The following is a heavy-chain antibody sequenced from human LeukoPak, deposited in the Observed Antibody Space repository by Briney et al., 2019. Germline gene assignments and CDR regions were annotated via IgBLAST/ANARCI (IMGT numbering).Heavy chain of an antibody. D-gene: IGHD4-17*01. Sequence: KCGESLKISCKGSGYSFTSYWSGWVRQMPGKGLEWVGIIYPGDSDTRYSPSFQGQVTISADKSISTACLQWRSLKASDTAMYYCARGRGNYGDYVRWFDPWGQGTLVTVSS. V-gene: IGHV5-51*01. J-gene: IGHJ5*02. CDR1: GYSFTSYW. CDR3: ARGRGNYGDYVRWFDP. CDR2: IYPGDSDT.